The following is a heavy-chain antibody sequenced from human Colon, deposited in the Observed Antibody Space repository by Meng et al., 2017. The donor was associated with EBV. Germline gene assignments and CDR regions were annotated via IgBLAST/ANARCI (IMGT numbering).Heavy chain of an antibody. CDR2: VSYSGGT. D-gene: IGHD2-2*01. CDR1: GGSVSSETYY. CDR3: ARAVGPDCSSTSCPFDY. V-gene: IGHV4-61*01. J-gene: IGHJ4*02. Sequence: VPLRESGPGLVKPSETLSLTCSVSGGSVSSETYYWNWIRQPPGKALEWIGYVSYSGGTNYNPSLKNRVTISVDTSKNQVSLRLSSVTAADTAVFYCARAVGPDCSSTSCPFDYWGQGTLVTVSS.